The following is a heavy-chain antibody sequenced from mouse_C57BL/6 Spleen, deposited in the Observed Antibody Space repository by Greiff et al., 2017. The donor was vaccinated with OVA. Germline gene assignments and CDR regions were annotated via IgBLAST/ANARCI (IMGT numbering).Heavy chain of an antibody. CDR2: IDPSDSYT. CDR1: GYTFTSYW. Sequence: QVQLQQPGAELVRPGPSVKLSCKASGYTFTSYWMHWVKQRPGQGLEWIGVIDPSDSYTNYNQKFKGKATLTVDTSSSTAYMQLSSLTSEDSAVYYCAGRWAYWGQGTLVTVSA. CDR3: AGRWAY. J-gene: IGHJ3*01. D-gene: IGHD1-1*02. V-gene: IGHV1-59*01.